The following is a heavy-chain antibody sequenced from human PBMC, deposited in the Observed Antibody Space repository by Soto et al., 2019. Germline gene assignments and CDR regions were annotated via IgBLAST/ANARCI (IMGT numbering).Heavy chain of an antibody. CDR1: GYTFTNYA. D-gene: IGHD3-22*01. J-gene: IGHJ4*02. CDR2: INAGKGNT. Sequence: ASVKVSCKASGYTFTNYAMHWARQAPGQRLEWMGWINAGKGNTKYSQKFQGRVTITRDTSASTAYMELSSLTSEDTAVFYCARSDSSGNYYLDNWGQGTLVTVSS. V-gene: IGHV1-3*01. CDR3: ARSDSSGNYYLDN.